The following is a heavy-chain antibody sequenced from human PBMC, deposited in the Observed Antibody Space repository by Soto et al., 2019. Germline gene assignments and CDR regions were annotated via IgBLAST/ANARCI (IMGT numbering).Heavy chain of an antibody. V-gene: IGHV3-30*19. D-gene: IGHD7-27*01. CDR2: ISYDGSNK. Sequence: GGSLRLSCVASGFTFSSHGMNWVRQAPGKGLEWVAVISYDGSNKYYADSVKGRFTISRDKSKNTLYLQMNSLRAEDTAVYYCARDLTALTASGYYYGMDVWGQGTTVTVSS. CDR1: GFTFSSHG. J-gene: IGHJ6*02. CDR3: ARDLTALTASGYYYGMDV.